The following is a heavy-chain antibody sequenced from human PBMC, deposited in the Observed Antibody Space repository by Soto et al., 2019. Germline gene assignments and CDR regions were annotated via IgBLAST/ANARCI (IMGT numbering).Heavy chain of an antibody. Sequence: PGESLKISCKGSGYSFTSYWIGWVRQMPGKGLEWMGIIYPGDSDTRYSPSFQGQVTISADKSISTAYLQWSSLKASDTAMYYCARHLAMADCYYGMDVWGQGTTVTVSS. D-gene: IGHD3-16*01. CDR1: GYSFTSYW. V-gene: IGHV5-51*01. CDR3: ARHLAMADCYYGMDV. J-gene: IGHJ6*02. CDR2: IYPGDSDT.